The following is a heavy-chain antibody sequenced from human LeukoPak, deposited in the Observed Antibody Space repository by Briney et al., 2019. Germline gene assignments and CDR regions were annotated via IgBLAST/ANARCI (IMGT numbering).Heavy chain of an antibody. D-gene: IGHD5-18*01. Sequence: GRSLRLSCAASGFTFSSYGMHWVRQAPGKGLEWVAVIWYDGSNKYYADSVKGRFTISRDNAKNSLYLQMNSLRAEDTALYHCARDRGYGYRDGFDIWGQGTMVTVSS. V-gene: IGHV3-33*01. CDR1: GFTFSSYG. J-gene: IGHJ3*02. CDR2: IWYDGSNK. CDR3: ARDRGYGYRDGFDI.